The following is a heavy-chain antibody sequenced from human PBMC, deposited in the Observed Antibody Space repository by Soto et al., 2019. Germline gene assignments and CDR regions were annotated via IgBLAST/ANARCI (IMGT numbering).Heavy chain of an antibody. Sequence: QVQLQESGPGLVKPSQTLSLTCTVSGGSISSGGYYWSWIRQHPGKGLEWIGYIYYSGSTYYNPSLKSRVTISVDTSKNQFSLKLSSVTAADTAVYYCARVDLDYGDYEIFDYWGQGTLVTVSS. J-gene: IGHJ4*02. V-gene: IGHV4-31*03. D-gene: IGHD4-17*01. CDR3: ARVDLDYGDYEIFDY. CDR1: GGSISSGGYY. CDR2: IYYSGST.